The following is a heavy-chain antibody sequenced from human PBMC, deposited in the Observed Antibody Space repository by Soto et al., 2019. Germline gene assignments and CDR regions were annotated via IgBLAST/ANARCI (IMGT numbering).Heavy chain of an antibody. Sequence: QVQLVQSGAEVKKPGASVKVSCKASGYTFTGYDINWVRQATGQGLEWMGWMNPNSGNTGYAQKFQGRVTMTRNTXIXXAYMELSSLRSEDTAVYYCARDVAVAGRGRWGFDPWGQGTLVTVSS. J-gene: IGHJ5*02. D-gene: IGHD6-19*01. CDR2: MNPNSGNT. CDR3: ARDVAVAGRGRWGFDP. CDR1: GYTFTGYD. V-gene: IGHV1-8*01.